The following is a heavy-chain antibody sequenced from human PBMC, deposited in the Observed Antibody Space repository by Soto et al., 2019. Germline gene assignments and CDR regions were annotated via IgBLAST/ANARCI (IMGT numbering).Heavy chain of an antibody. CDR2: TTRSGSAK. V-gene: IGHV3-11*01. D-gene: IGHD2-21*01. Sequence: GGSLRLSCAASGFSFSDSYMSWIRQAPGKGLEWVSYTTRSGSAKYYADSVKGRFTISRDNGKNSLFLQMNSLRAEDTAVYYCARVGCGQEAMDVWGKGTTVTVSS. CDR3: ARVGCGQEAMDV. J-gene: IGHJ6*04. CDR1: GFSFSDSY.